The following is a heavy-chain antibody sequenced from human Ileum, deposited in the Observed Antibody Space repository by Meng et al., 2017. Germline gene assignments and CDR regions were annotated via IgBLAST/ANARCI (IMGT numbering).Heavy chain of an antibody. D-gene: IGHD2-21*01. CDR2: FHPGSGA. CDR1: GGSISSGTW. CDR3: AKNGAYCLES. J-gene: IGHJ4*02. Sequence: QVQLPEAGPGLVQPSGTLSLTCAVSGGSISSGTWWSWVRQPPGKGLQWIGEFHPGSGATYNPSLKARVTISVDTSMQQFSLQLTSVTAADTAVYYCAKNGAYCLESWGQGTLVTVSS. V-gene: IGHV4-4*02.